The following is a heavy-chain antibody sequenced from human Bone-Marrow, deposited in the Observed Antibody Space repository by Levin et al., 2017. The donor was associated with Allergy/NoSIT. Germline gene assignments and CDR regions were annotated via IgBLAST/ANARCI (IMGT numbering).Heavy chain of an antibody. Sequence: GGSLRLSCAASGFTFSSYAMHWVRQAPGKGLEWVAVISYDGSNKYYADSVKGRFTISRDNSKNTLYLQMNSLRAEDTAVYYCARAMGDYVWGSYRADAFDIWGQGTMVTVSS. CDR2: ISYDGSNK. D-gene: IGHD3-16*02. CDR1: GFTFSSYA. V-gene: IGHV3-30-3*01. J-gene: IGHJ3*02. CDR3: ARAMGDYVWGSYRADAFDI.